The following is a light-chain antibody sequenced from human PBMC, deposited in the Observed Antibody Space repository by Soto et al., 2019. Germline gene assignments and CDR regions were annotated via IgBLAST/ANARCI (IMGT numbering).Light chain of an antibody. Sequence: DIQMTQSPSSLSASVGDRVTVTCRASQGITNYLAWYQQKPGKVPKLLIYAASTLQSGVPSRFSGSRSGTDFTLTISSLQPEDVATYYCQQYNSAPFTFGPWTKVHIK. CDR2: AAS. J-gene: IGKJ3*01. V-gene: IGKV1-27*01. CDR3: QQYNSAPFT. CDR1: QGITNY.